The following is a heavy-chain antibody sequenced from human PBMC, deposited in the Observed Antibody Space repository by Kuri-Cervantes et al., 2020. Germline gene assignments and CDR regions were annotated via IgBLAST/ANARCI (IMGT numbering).Heavy chain of an antibody. V-gene: IGHV3-11*01. J-gene: IGHJ4*02. D-gene: IGHD3-3*01. CDR3: ARANYDIWSGYSDGFDY. Sequence: GESLKISCAASGFTFSDYYMSWIRQAPGKGLEWVSYISSSGSTIYYADTVKGRFTISRDNAKNSLYLQMNSLRAEDTAVYYCARANYDIWSGYSDGFDYWGQGTLVTVSS. CDR1: GFTFSDYY. CDR2: ISSSGSTI.